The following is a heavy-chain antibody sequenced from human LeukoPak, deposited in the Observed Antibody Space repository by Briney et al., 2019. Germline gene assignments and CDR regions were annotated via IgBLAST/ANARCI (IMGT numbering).Heavy chain of an antibody. CDR1: GFTFSSYA. Sequence: GSLRLSCAASGFTFSSYAMSWVRQAPGKGLELVSAISGTGVNTYYADSVKGRFTISRDNSKNTLYLQINSLRAEDTAVYYCAKDRAVVATIPLDYWGQGTLVTVSS. CDR3: AKDRAVVATIPLDY. D-gene: IGHD5-12*01. J-gene: IGHJ4*02. V-gene: IGHV3-23*01. CDR2: ISGTGVNT.